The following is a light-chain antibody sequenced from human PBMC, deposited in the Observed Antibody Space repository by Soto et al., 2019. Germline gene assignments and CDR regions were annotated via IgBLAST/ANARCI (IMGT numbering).Light chain of an antibody. Sequence: EIVLTQSPGTLSLSPGDRATLSCRASQSVSINYLAWYQQKLGQAPRLLIYGASSRATGIPDRFSGNGSGTDFTLTISRLEPEDFAVYYCHQYGSTPFTFGPGTKVDIK. CDR1: QSVSINY. V-gene: IGKV3-20*01. J-gene: IGKJ3*01. CDR3: HQYGSTPFT. CDR2: GAS.